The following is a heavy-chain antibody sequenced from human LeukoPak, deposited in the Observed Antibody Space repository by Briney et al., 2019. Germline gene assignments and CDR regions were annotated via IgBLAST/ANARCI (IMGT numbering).Heavy chain of an antibody. V-gene: IGHV4-59*08. J-gene: IGHJ3*02. Sequence: PSETLSLTCTVSGGSISSYYWSWIRQPPRKGLEWIGYINYSGSTNYNPSLKSRVTISVDTSKNQFSLKLSSVTAADTAVYYCARQGGDGYNALDCFDIWGQGTMVTVSS. CDR2: INYSGST. CDR1: GGSISSYY. D-gene: IGHD5-24*01. CDR3: ARQGGDGYNALDCFDI.